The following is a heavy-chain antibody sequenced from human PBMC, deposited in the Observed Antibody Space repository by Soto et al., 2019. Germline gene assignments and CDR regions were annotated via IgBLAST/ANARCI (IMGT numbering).Heavy chain of an antibody. Sequence: GGSLRLSCAASGFTFSNNWMSWVRQAPGKGLEWVAGIKEGGSEKYYVDAVKGRFTISRDNVKNSLYLQTNSLTPGDTALYFCTRGPSYYGPNEYWGLGTLVTVSS. CDR3: TRGPSYYGPNEY. V-gene: IGHV3-7*03. CDR2: IKEGGSEK. J-gene: IGHJ4*02. D-gene: IGHD3-10*01. CDR1: GFTFSNNW.